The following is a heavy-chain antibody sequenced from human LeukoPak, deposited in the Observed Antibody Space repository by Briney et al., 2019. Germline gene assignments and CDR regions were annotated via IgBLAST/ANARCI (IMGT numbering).Heavy chain of an antibody. D-gene: IGHD6-19*01. CDR2: INTNTGNP. Sequence: GASVKVSCKASGYTFTSYGISWVRQAPGQGLEWMGWINTNTGNPTYAQGFTGRFVFSLDTSVSTAYLQISSLKAEDTAVYYCARVGWYSSGSGAFDIWGQGTMVTVSS. V-gene: IGHV7-4-1*02. CDR1: GYTFTSYG. CDR3: ARVGWYSSGSGAFDI. J-gene: IGHJ3*02.